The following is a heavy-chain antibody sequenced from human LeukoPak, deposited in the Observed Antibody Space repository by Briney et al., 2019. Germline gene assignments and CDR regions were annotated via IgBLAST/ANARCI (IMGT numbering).Heavy chain of an antibody. CDR3: ARFYGGSAFDI. J-gene: IGHJ3*02. Sequence: GRSLRLSCAASGFTFSSYAMHWVRQAPGKGLEWVAVISYDGSNRYYADSVKGRFTISRDNAKNTLYLHMNSLRGEDTAVYYCARFYGGSAFDIWGQGTMVTVSS. CDR2: ISYDGSNR. CDR1: GFTFSSYA. V-gene: IGHV3-30-3*01. D-gene: IGHD3-16*01.